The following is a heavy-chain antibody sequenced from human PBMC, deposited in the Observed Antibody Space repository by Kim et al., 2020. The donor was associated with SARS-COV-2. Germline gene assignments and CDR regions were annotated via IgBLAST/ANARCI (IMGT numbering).Heavy chain of an antibody. CDR3: ARDCSCGSFYCDY. Sequence: YADSVKGRFTISRDNSKNTLYLQMTSLRAEDTAVYYCARDCSCGSFYCDYWGQGTLVTVSS. J-gene: IGHJ4*02. V-gene: IGHV3-33*01. D-gene: IGHD2-15*01.